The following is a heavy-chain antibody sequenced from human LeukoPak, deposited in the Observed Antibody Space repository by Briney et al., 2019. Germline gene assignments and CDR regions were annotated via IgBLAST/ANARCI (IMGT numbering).Heavy chain of an antibody. CDR3: ARGRLRVIDAFDI. Sequence: AGGSLRLSCAASGFTFSNNALSWVRQAPGKGLEWVSVISGSGGSTYYAASVTGRFTISRDNSKNKLYLQMATMRAGDTAVYYCARGRLRVIDAFDIWGQGTMVTVSS. D-gene: IGHD2-21*01. J-gene: IGHJ3*02. CDR1: GFTFSNNA. V-gene: IGHV3-23*01. CDR2: ISGSGGST.